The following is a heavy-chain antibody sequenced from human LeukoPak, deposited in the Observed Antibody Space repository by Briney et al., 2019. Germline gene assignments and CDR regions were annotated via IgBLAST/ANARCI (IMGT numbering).Heavy chain of an antibody. V-gene: IGHV4-34*01. CDR2: INHRGST. D-gene: IGHD5-24*01. CDR3: ARGGETRRYFDY. J-gene: IGHJ4*02. Sequence: SETLSLTCAVYGGSFSGYYWSWIRQPPGKGLEWIGEINHRGSTNYNPSLKSRVTISVDTSKNQFSLKLSSVTAADTAVYYCARGGETRRYFDYWGQGTLVTVSS. CDR1: GGSFSGYY.